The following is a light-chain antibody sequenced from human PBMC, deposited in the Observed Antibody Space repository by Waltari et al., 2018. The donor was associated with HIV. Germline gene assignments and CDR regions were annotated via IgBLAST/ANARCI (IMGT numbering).Light chain of an antibody. Sequence: QLVLTQSPSASASLRASVKLTCTLSSGHTNYAIAWHQQHPEKGPRYLMTLKRDGSHSKGDGIPDRFSGSSSGAERYLIISSLQSEDEADYYCQTWGTGIQVFGGGTKVTVL. V-gene: IGLV4-69*02. J-gene: IGLJ3*02. CDR3: QTWGTGIQV. CDR2: LKRDGSH. CDR1: SGHTNYA.